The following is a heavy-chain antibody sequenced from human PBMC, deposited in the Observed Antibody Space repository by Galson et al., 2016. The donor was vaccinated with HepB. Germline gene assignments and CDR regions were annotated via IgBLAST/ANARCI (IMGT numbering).Heavy chain of an antibody. V-gene: IGHV1-8*01. D-gene: IGHD5-18*01. CDR1: GYTFTSSD. CDR3: AREIPRKQLWLRFGYFDS. CDR2: MKPKSGNT. J-gene: IGHJ4*02. Sequence: SVKVSCKASGYTFTSSDINWVRQATGQGLEWMGWMKPKSGNTGYAQKFQGRVTMTRDTSISTAYMELSSLRSEDTAVYYCAREIPRKQLWLRFGYFDSWGQGTLVTVSS.